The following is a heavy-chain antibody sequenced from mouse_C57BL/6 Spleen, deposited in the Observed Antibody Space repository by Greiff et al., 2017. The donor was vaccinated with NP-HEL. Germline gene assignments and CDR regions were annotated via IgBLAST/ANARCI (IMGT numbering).Heavy chain of an antibody. Sequence: VQLQQPGAELVMPGASVKLSCKASGYTFTSYWMHWVKQRPGQGLEWIGEIDPSDSYTNYNQKFKGKSTLTVDKSSSTAYMQLSSLTSEDSAVYYCARSQNRLRGPGYFDVWGTGTTVTVSS. V-gene: IGHV1-69*01. CDR3: ARSQNRLRGPGYFDV. D-gene: IGHD2-4*01. CDR1: GYTFTSYW. CDR2: IDPSDSYT. J-gene: IGHJ1*03.